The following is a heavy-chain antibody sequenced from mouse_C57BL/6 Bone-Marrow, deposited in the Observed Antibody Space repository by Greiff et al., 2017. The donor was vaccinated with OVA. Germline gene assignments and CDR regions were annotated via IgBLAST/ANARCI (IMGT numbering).Heavy chain of an antibody. V-gene: IGHV1-19*01. D-gene: IGHD1-1*01. CDR1: GYTFTDYY. CDR2: IYPYNGGT. CDR3: ARSYYGNWYFDV. Sequence: VQLKESGPVLVKPGASVKMSCKASGYTFTDYYMNWVKQSHGKSLEWIGVIYPYNGGTSYNQKFKGKATLTVDKSSSTAYMELNSLTSEDSAVYNCARSYYGNWYFDVWGTGTTVTVSS. J-gene: IGHJ1*03.